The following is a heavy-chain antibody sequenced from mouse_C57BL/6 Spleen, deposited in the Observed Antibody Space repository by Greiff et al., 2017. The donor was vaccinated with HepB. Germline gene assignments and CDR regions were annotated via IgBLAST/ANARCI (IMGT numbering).Heavy chain of an antibody. Sequence: QVHVKQPGAELVMPGASVKLSCKASGYTFTSYWMHWVKQRPGQGLEWIGEIDPSDSYTNYNQKFKGKSTLTVDKSSSTAYMQLSSLTSEDSAVYDCARRRDYDGDYYAMDYWGQGTSVTVSS. CDR2: IDPSDSYT. CDR1: GYTFTSYW. D-gene: IGHD2-4*01. J-gene: IGHJ4*01. V-gene: IGHV1-69*01. CDR3: ARRRDYDGDYYAMDY.